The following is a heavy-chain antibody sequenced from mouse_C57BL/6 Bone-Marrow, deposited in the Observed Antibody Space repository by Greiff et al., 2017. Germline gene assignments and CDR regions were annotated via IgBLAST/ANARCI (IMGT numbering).Heavy chain of an antibody. D-gene: IGHD1-1*01. CDR3: TSIITTVVATGNYYAMDY. J-gene: IGHJ4*01. CDR1: GFNIKDDY. CDR2: IDPENGDT. V-gene: IGHV14-4*01. Sequence: VQLQQSGAELVRPGASVKLSCTASGFNIKDDYMHWVKQRPEQGLEWIGWIDPENGDTAYASKFQGKATITADTSSNTAYLQLSSLTSEDTAVYYCTSIITTVVATGNYYAMDYWGQGTSVTVSS.